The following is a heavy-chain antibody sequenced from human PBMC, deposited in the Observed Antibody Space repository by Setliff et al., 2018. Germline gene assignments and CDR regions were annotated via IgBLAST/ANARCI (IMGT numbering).Heavy chain of an antibody. CDR3: AREPFGNPVVDP. CDR1: GFTFSSYW. Sequence: AGGSLRLSCAASGFTFSSYWMNWVRQAPGKGLEWVANIKQDGSVKNYVDSVKGRLSSSRDNTKNSLYLQMNSLRDEDTAVYYCAREPFGNPVVDPWGQGTLVTVSS. V-gene: IGHV3-7*01. CDR2: IKQDGSVK. D-gene: IGHD3-10*01. J-gene: IGHJ5*02.